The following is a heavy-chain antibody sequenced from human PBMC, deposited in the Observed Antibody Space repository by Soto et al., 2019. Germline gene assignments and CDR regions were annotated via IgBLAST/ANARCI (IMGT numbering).Heavy chain of an antibody. CDR1: GYTLTELS. CDR3: ATNTRSPSYFDY. D-gene: IGHD3-10*01. J-gene: IGHJ4*02. CDR2: FDPEDGET. V-gene: IGHV1-24*01. Sequence: VASVKVSFKVSGYTLTELSMHWLRQAPGKGLEWMGGFDPEDGETIYAQKFQGRVTMTEDTSTDTAYMELSSLRSEDTAVYYCATNTRSPSYFDYWGQGTLVTVSS.